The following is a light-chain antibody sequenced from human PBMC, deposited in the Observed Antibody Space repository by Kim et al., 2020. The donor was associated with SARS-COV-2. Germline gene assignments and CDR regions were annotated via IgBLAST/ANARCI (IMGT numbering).Light chain of an antibody. CDR1: QSIRSTS. Sequence: PPGERATLSCRASQSIRSTSLGWYQQKPGQAPRLLSYGASSRATGIPDRFSGSGYGTDFTLTISRLEPEDFAVYYCQQYGSSPRTFGQGTKVDIK. CDR2: GAS. CDR3: QQYGSSPRT. J-gene: IGKJ1*01. V-gene: IGKV3-20*01.